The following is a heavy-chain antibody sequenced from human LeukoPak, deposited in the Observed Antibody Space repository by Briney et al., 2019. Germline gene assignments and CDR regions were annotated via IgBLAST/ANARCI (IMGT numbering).Heavy chain of an antibody. V-gene: IGHV4-39*01. CDR3: ARLDSNAGGDF. Sequence: SETLSLTCTVSGGSITSTIYYWGWIRQSPGKGLEWIGHIYYSGSTYYNPSLKSRITISVDTSKNQFSLKLSSVTAADMAVYYCARLDSNAGGDFWGQGTLVTVSS. J-gene: IGHJ4*02. D-gene: IGHD2-8*01. CDR2: IYYSGST. CDR1: GGSITSTIYY.